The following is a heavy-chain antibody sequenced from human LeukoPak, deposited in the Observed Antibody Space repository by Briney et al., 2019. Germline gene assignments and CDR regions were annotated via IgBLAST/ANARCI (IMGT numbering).Heavy chain of an antibody. D-gene: IGHD1-1*01. J-gene: IGHJ6*03. CDR1: GYTFTSYG. CDR3: ARDTTFFHMDV. CDR2: ISAYNGNT. V-gene: IGHV1-18*01. Sequence: EASVKVSCKASGYTFTSYGISWVRQAPGQGLEWMGWISAYNGNTNYAQKLQGRVTMTTDTSTSTACMELRSLRSDDTAGYYCARDTTFFHMDVWGKGTTVTVSS.